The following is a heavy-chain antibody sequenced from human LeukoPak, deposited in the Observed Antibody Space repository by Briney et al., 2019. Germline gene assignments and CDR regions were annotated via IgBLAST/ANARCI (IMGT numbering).Heavy chain of an antibody. CDR3: ARSLIFGVVTAYYYYYGMDV. D-gene: IGHD3-3*01. Sequence: RGASVKVSCKASGYTFTSYGISWVRQAPGQGLEWMGWINPNSGGTNYAQKFQGRVTMTRDTSISTAYMELSRLRSDDTAVYYCARSLIFGVVTAYYYYYGMDVWGQGTTVTVSS. J-gene: IGHJ6*02. CDR1: GYTFTSYG. CDR2: INPNSGGT. V-gene: IGHV1-2*02.